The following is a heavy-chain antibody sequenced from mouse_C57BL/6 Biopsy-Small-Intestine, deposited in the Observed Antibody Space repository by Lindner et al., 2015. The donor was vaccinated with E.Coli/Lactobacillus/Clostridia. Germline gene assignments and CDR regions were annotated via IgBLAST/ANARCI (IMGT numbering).Heavy chain of an antibody. Sequence: VQLQESGPVLVKPGASVKMSCKASGYTFTDSYMNWVKQSHGKSLEWIGVINPDNGATGDNQKFKDKATLTVDKSSSTAYMELRSLTSEDSAVYYCARDLYYPDSWGQGTTLTVSS. CDR2: INPDNGAT. J-gene: IGHJ2*01. CDR1: GYTFTDSY. CDR3: ARDLYYPDS. V-gene: IGHV1-19*01.